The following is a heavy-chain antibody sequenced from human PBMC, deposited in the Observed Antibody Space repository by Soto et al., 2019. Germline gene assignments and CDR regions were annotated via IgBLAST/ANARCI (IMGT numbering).Heavy chain of an antibody. D-gene: IGHD3-16*01. CDR2: IHHTGSP. J-gene: IGHJ4*02. CDR1: GDSISNDRW. Sequence: SETLSLTCAVSGDSISNDRWWSWVRQPPGKGLEWIGEIHHTGSPNYTPSLKSQVTISLDKSKNHFSLNLSSVTAADTAKYNWGRDFMGVSTRGGKGTWVPGSP. V-gene: IGHV4-4*02. CDR3: GRDFMGVSTR.